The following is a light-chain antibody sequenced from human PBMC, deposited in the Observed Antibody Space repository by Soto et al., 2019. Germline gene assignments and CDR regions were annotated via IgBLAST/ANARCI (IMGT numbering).Light chain of an antibody. J-gene: IGLJ1*01. CDR2: AVS. CDR1: SSDIGSYDH. CDR3: ISYTDRQSDL. Sequence: QSVLAQPASVSGSPGQSITISCSGTSSDIGSYDHVAWYQQFPGKSPKLIIYAVSDRPSGVSDRFSGSKSGISASLTISGLQTEDEADYYCISYTDRQSDLFRTGTKVTVL. V-gene: IGLV2-14*03.